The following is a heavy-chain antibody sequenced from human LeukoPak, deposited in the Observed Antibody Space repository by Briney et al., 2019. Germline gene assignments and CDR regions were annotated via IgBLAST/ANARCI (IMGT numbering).Heavy chain of an antibody. D-gene: IGHD2-15*01. CDR3: ATPDIAGRGGWFDP. J-gene: IGHJ5*02. V-gene: IGHV1-24*01. CDR2: FDPEDGET. Sequence: ASVKVSCKVSGYTLTELSMHWVRQAPGKGLEWMGGFDPEDGETIYAQKFQGRVTMTEDTSTDTAYMELSSLRSEDTAVYYCATPDIAGRGGWFDPWGQGTLVTVSS. CDR1: GYTLTELS.